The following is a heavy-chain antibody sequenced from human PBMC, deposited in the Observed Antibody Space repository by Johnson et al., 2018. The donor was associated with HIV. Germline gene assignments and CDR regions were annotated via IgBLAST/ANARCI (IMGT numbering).Heavy chain of an antibody. CDR2: ISYDGSNK. Sequence: QEQLVESGGGVVQPGRSLGLPCAASGFIFGTYFMHWVRQAPGKGLEWVAVISYDGSNKYYADSVKGRFTISRENAKNSLYLQMNSLRAEDTALYYCARGGAGVAAAEDAFDIWGQGTMVTVSS. CDR1: GFIFGTYF. D-gene: IGHD6-13*01. V-gene: IGHV3-30*19. J-gene: IGHJ3*02. CDR3: ARGGAGVAAAEDAFDI.